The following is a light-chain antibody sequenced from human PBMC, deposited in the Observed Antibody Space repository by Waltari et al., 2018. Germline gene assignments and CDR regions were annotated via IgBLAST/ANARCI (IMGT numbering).Light chain of an antibody. Sequence: QSALTQPASVSGSPGQSVTITCTGALGTSNLVSWYQQLPGTVPKLILYHSSERPSGTSIRFSGSRSGNTASLTISGLQSEDEADCYCCSNNEGHTHVFGTGTRVTVL. CDR1: LGTSNL. CDR3: CSNNEGHTHV. V-gene: IGLV2-23*01. CDR2: HSS. J-gene: IGLJ1*01.